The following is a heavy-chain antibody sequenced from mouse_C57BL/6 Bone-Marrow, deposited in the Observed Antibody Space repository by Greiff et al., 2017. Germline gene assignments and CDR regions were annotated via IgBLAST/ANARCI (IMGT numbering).Heavy chain of an antibody. D-gene: IGHD2-1*01. Sequence: EVKVVESGGGLVQSGRSLRLSCATSGFTFSDFYMEWVRQAPGKGLEWIAASRNKANDYTTEYSASVKGRFIVSRDTSQSILYLQMNALRAEDTAIYYCARDAGGNYSLWYFDVWGTGTTVTVSS. V-gene: IGHV7-1*01. CDR3: ARDAGGNYSLWYFDV. CDR2: SRNKANDYTT. J-gene: IGHJ1*03. CDR1: GFTFSDFY.